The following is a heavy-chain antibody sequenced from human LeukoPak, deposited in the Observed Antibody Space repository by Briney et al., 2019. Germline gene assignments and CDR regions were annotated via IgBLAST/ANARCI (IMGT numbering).Heavy chain of an antibody. CDR1: GFTFSSYA. J-gene: IGHJ4*02. CDR2: ISGSGGNT. D-gene: IGHD3-10*01. V-gene: IGHV3-23*01. CDR3: AKGSYYYGSADYFDY. Sequence: PGGSLRLSCAASGFTFSSYAMRWVRQAPGKGVEWVSTISGSGGNTYYADSVKGRFTISRDNSKNTLYLQMSSLRAEDTAVYYCAKGSYYYGSADYFDYWGQGTLVTVSS.